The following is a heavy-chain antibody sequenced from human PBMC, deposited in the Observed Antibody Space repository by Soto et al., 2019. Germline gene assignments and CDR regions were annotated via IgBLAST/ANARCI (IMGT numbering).Heavy chain of an antibody. Sequence: GGSLRLSCAASGFTLSAYDMHWVRQAEGKGLEWVSALGAADDPYYLVSVKGRFTISRENAKNSLYIQMNNLRAGDTAVYYCARAYSGRLPRRADYYYAMDVWGQGTTVTVSS. CDR2: LGAADDP. CDR3: ARAYSGRLPRRADYYYAMDV. J-gene: IGHJ6*02. V-gene: IGHV3-13*05. D-gene: IGHD2-15*01. CDR1: GFTLSAYD.